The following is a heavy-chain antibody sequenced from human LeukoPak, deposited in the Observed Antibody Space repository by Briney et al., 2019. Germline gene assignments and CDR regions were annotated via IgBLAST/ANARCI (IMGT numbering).Heavy chain of an antibody. CDR3: AKDPIAVAGTL. CDR1: GFTFSDYG. D-gene: IGHD6-19*01. V-gene: IGHV3-30*02. CDR2: IRYDGSSK. J-gene: IGHJ4*02. Sequence: GGSLRLSCEASGFTFSDYGMYWVRRAPGKGLEWVAFIRYDGSSKYYADSVKGRFTISRDNSKNTLYLQMNSLRAEDTAVYYRAKDPIAVAGTLWGQGTLVTVSS.